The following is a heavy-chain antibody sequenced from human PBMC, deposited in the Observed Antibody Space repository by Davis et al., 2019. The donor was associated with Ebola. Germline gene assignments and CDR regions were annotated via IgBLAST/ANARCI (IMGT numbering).Heavy chain of an antibody. CDR2: IYESGST. V-gene: IGHV4-4*02. CDR3: ATKEGSGWSNYFDS. D-gene: IGHD6-19*01. CDR1: GGSISSTNW. Sequence: MPGGSLRLSCAVSGGSISSTNWWTWVRQTPGKGLEWIGEIYESGSTNYNPSLKSRVTMSVDKSKNQFSLKLSSVTAADTAVYYCATKEGSGWSNYFDSWGQGTLVTVSS. J-gene: IGHJ4*02.